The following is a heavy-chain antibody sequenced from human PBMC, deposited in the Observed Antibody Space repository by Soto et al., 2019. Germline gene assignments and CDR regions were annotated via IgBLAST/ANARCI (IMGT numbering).Heavy chain of an antibody. CDR3: ARERGGYCTNGVCYTSYYYYYGMDV. J-gene: IGHJ6*02. D-gene: IGHD2-8*01. Sequence: QVQLVESGGGVVQPGRSLRLSCAASGFTFSSYAMHWVRQAPGKGLEWVAVISYDGSNKYYADSVKGRFTISRDNSKNPLYLQMNSLRAEDTAVYYCARERGGYCTNGVCYTSYYYYYGMDVWGQGTTVTVSS. CDR2: ISYDGSNK. V-gene: IGHV3-30-3*01. CDR1: GFTFSSYA.